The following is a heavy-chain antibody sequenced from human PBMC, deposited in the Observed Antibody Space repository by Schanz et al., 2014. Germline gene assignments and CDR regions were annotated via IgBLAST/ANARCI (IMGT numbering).Heavy chain of an antibody. CDR1: GGTFSTYT. CDR2: IIPILGIA. D-gene: IGHD2-8*02. J-gene: IGHJ3*01. V-gene: IGHV1-69*02. Sequence: QVHLVQSGAEVKKPGSSVKVSCKASGGTFSTYTISWVRQAPGQGLEWMGRIIPILGIANYAQKFQGRVTITADKSTFTAYMDVSSLRSEDTAVYYCASMWGYCTATACQILEVLDVWGQGTMVTVSS. CDR3: ASMWGYCTATACQILEVLDV.